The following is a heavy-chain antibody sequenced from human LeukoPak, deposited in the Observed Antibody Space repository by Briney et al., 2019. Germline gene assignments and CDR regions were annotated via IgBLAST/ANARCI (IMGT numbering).Heavy chain of an antibody. CDR2: ISSSSSYI. Sequence: GGSLRLSCTASGFTFSTYEMNWVRQAPGKGLEWVSSISSSSSYIYYADSVKGRFTISRDNAKNSLYLQMNSLRAEDTAVYYCARMDYCSSTSCYGPCYLQWGCPGNYYGMDVWGQGTTVTVSS. CDR3: ARMDYCSSTSCYGPCYLQWGCPGNYYGMDV. V-gene: IGHV3-21*01. D-gene: IGHD2-2*01. J-gene: IGHJ6*02. CDR1: GFTFSTYE.